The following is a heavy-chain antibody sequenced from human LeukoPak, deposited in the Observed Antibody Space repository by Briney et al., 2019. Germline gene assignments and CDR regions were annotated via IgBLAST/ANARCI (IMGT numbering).Heavy chain of an antibody. J-gene: IGHJ4*02. Sequence: SETLSLTCTVSGGSMRNYFWNWVRQPAGEGLEWIGRISTGGSTDYNPSLESRLTMSVDTSKNQFSLRLNSVTAADTAVYYCARDGSSSWPFDFWGQRTLVTVSS. CDR1: GGSMRNYF. CDR2: ISTGGST. CDR3: ARDGSSSWPFDF. D-gene: IGHD6-13*01. V-gene: IGHV4-4*07.